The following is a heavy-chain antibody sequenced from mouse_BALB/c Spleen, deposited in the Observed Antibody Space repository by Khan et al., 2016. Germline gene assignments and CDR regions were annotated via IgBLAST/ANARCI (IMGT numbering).Heavy chain of an antibody. CDR3: ARNGTGFAY. J-gene: IGHJ3*01. D-gene: IGHD4-1*01. Sequence: QVQLQQPGAELAKPGASVKMSCKASGYTFTSYWMHWVKQRPGQGLEWIGYINPSTGYTEYNQKFKDKATLTADKSSSTAYIQMSSLTSEDSAVYYSARNGTGFAYWGQGSLVTVSA. CDR2: INPSTGYT. CDR1: GYTFTSYW. V-gene: IGHV1-7*01.